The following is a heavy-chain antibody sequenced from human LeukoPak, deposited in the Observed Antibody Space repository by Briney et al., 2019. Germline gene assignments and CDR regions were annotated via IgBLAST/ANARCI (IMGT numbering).Heavy chain of an antibody. CDR3: ARVSDSGSYYPSFDY. CDR2: IYYSGST. V-gene: IGHV4-61*08. CDR1: GGSISSGDYY. J-gene: IGHJ4*02. Sequence: SETLSLTCTVSGGSISSGDYYWSWIRQPPGKGLEWIGYIYYSGSTNYNPSLKSRVTISVDTSKNQFSLKLSSVTAADTAVYYCARVSDSGSYYPSFDYWGQGTLVTVSS. D-gene: IGHD1-26*01.